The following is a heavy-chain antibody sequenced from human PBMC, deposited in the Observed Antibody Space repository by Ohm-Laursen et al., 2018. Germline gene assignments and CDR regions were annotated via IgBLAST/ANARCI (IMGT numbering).Heavy chain of an antibody. J-gene: IGHJ3*02. CDR1: GAPISTHY. CDR2: IYYSGTT. V-gene: IGHV4-59*11. Sequence: SQTLSLTCTVSGAPISTHYWSWIRQPPGEGLEWIGYIYYSGTTNYNPSLKSRVTISLNTSKNQFSLKLSSVTAADTAVYYCARRGHAFDIWGQGTMVTVSS. CDR3: ARRGHAFDI.